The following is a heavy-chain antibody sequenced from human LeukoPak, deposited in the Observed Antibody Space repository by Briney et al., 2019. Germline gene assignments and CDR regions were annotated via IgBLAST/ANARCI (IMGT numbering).Heavy chain of an antibody. D-gene: IGHD3-22*01. J-gene: IGHJ4*02. CDR2: ISYRGNT. V-gene: IGHV4-59*01. CDR1: GASINSSS. CDR3: ARVQFDSSGFYSYFDH. Sequence: SETLSLTCTVSGASINSSSWSWIRQPPGKGLEWIGYISYRGNTNYNPSLKSRVTMSVDTSKNQFSLRLTSLTAADLAVFYCARVQFDSSGFYSYFDHWGQGALVTVSS.